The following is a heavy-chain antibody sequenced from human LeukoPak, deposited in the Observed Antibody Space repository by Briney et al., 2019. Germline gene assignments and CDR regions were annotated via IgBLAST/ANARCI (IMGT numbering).Heavy chain of an antibody. D-gene: IGHD4-23*01. J-gene: IGHJ4*02. Sequence: KPSETLSLTCTVSGGSISSYYWSWIRQPPGKGLEWIGYIYYSGSTNYNPSLKSRVTISVDTSKNQFSLKLSSVTAADTAVYYCARHNGGNPFDYWGQGTLVTVSS. CDR2: IYYSGST. CDR1: GGSISSYY. CDR3: ARHNGGNPFDY. V-gene: IGHV4-59*08.